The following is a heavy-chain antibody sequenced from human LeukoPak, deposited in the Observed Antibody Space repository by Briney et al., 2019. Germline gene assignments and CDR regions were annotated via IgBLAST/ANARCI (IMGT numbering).Heavy chain of an antibody. D-gene: IGHD5-18*01. CDR3: TRSYVDTAIVFDY. CDR1: GFTFGDYA. J-gene: IGHJ4*02. Sequence: PGRSLRLSCTASGFTFGDYAMSWVRQAPGKGLEWVGFIRSKAYGGTTEYAASVKGRFTISRDDSKSIAYLQMNSLKTEDTAVYYCTRSYVDTAIVFDYWGQGTLVTVSS. CDR2: IRSKAYGGTT. V-gene: IGHV3-49*04.